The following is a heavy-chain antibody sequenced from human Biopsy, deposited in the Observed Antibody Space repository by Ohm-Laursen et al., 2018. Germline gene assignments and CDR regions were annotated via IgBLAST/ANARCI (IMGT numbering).Heavy chain of an antibody. CDR2: IFFKRDT. CDR3: ARAKTQDRSFPDWYFDL. V-gene: IGHV4-31*02. CDR1: GDLIFGGGYY. J-gene: IGHJ2*01. D-gene: IGHD3-22*01. Sequence: TLSLTWIVSGDLIFGGGYYWTWIRQPPEKGLERLGSIFFKRDTHYNPALRSRVDKSSHMPKNEFYLRLYSVTAADTAVYYIARAKTQDRSFPDWYFDLWGRGTLVTVSS.